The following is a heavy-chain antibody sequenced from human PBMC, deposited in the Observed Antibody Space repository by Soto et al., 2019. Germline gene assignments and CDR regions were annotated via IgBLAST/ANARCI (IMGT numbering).Heavy chain of an antibody. CDR3: AKPLRMAYPVDDFDV. Sequence: EVQLLESGGGLVQPGGSLRLSCGASGLNFGRYGMHWVRQAPQRGLEWVSGLSASGDKTHYADSVRGRFTIFRDNSKNRVYLQMNSLRADDTAIYFCAKPLRMAYPVDDFDVWGQGTLVSVSS. V-gene: IGHV3-23*01. J-gene: IGHJ3*01. CDR1: GLNFGRYG. CDR2: LSASGDKT.